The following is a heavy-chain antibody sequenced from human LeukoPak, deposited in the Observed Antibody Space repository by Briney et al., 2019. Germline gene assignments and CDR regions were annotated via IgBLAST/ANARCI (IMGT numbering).Heavy chain of an antibody. Sequence: GGSLRLSCAAAGFTFSSYEMNWVRQAPGKGLEWVSYINPGGSNIYYAGSVKGRFTISRDDAKRSVYLQMNSLRAEDTAVYYCVRDNDSIFDYWGQGTLVTVSS. CDR1: GFTFSSYE. CDR3: VRDNDSIFDY. V-gene: IGHV3-48*03. J-gene: IGHJ4*02. CDR2: INPGGSNI. D-gene: IGHD2/OR15-2a*01.